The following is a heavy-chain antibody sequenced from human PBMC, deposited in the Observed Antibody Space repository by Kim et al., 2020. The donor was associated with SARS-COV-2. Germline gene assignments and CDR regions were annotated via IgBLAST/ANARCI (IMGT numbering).Heavy chain of an antibody. CDR3: ARDSLRFLGKKMDV. J-gene: IGHJ6*04. CDR1: GYTFTGYY. Sequence: ASVKVSCKASGYTFTGYYMHWVRQAPGQGLEWMGRINPNSGGTNYAQKFQGRVTMTRDTSISTAYMELSRLRSDDTAVYYCARDSLRFLGKKMDVWGKGTTVTVSS. V-gene: IGHV1-2*06. CDR2: INPNSGGT. D-gene: IGHD3-3*01.